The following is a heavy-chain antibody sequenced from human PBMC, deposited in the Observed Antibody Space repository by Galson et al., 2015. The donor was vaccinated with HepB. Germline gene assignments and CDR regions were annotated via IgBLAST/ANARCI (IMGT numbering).Heavy chain of an antibody. CDR1: GYTFTGYY. V-gene: IGHV1-2*04. J-gene: IGHJ5*02. Sequence: SVKVSCKASGYTFTGYYMHWVRQAPGQGFEWMGWINPNSGGTNYAQKFQGWVTMTRDTSISTAYMELSRLRSDDTAVYYCARDKRVAGTGINWFDPWGQGTLVTVSS. CDR3: ARDKRVAGTGINWFDP. CDR2: INPNSGGT. D-gene: IGHD6-19*01.